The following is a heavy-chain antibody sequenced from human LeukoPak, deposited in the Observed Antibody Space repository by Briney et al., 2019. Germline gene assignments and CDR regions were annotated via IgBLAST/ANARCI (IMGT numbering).Heavy chain of an antibody. J-gene: IGHJ4*02. CDR2: ISNTGSPI. V-gene: IGHV3-48*03. Sequence: GGSLRLSCVVSGCTFRNEEMNWVRQAPGKGLEWIAYISNTGSPIHYRDSVKGRFTISRDNAQSSLFLQMNSLRPDDTAIYYCARGGNYAPFDYWGQGALVAVSS. CDR1: GCTFRNEE. D-gene: IGHD1-26*01. CDR3: ARGGNYAPFDY.